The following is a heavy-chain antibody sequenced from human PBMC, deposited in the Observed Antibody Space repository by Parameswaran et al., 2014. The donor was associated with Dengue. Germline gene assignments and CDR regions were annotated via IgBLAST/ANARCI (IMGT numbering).Heavy chain of an antibody. D-gene: IGHD3-16*02. Sequence: VRQAPGKGLEWVSYISSSGSTIYYADSVKGRFTISRDNAKNSLYLQMNSLRAEDTAVYYCARSDDYVWGSYRQPGYYGMDVWGQGTTVTVSS. CDR2: ISSSGSTI. V-gene: IGHV3-48*03. J-gene: IGHJ6*02. CDR3: ARSDDYVWGSYRQPGYYGMDV.